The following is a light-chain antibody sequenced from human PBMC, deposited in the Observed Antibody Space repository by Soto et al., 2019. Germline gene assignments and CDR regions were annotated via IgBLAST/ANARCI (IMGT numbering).Light chain of an antibody. CDR1: QSISNH. V-gene: IGKV1-39*01. CDR2: AAS. CDR3: QQSYSRPPT. Sequence: DIQMTQSPSSLSASVEDRVIITCRASQSISNHLNWYQQKPGKAHKLLIFAASSLQSGVPSRFSGSRSGPGFTLTISGLQPADFATYYCQQSYSRPPTFGQATKADIK. J-gene: IGKJ1*01.